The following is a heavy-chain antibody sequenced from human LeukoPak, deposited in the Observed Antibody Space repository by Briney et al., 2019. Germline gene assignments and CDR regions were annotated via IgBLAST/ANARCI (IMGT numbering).Heavy chain of an antibody. Sequence: PGGSLRLSCAASGFTFSDYFMSWVRQAPGKGREWLSYINGRGTYIDYAESLKGRITISRDNAQNSLYLQMSSLRVEDTAVYYCARSGREATEIDYWGQGTLVTVSS. V-gene: IGHV3-11*06. J-gene: IGHJ4*02. CDR3: ARSGREATEIDY. CDR1: GFTFSDYF. D-gene: IGHD1-1*01. CDR2: INGRGTYI.